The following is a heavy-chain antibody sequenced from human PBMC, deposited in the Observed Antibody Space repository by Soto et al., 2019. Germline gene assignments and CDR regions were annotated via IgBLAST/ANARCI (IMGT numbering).Heavy chain of an antibody. CDR2: MSGTGGST. CDR3: AKAGFSSGWSPSYFDY. V-gene: IGHV3-23*01. D-gene: IGHD6-19*01. Sequence: EVQLLESGGGLVQPGRSLRLSCAASGFTFSSYAMNWVRQAPGKGLEWVSAMSGTGGSTYYADSVKGRFTISRDNSKNTLYLQMNSLRVEDTAVLYFAKAGFSSGWSPSYFDYWGQGTLVTVSS. CDR1: GFTFSSYA. J-gene: IGHJ4*02.